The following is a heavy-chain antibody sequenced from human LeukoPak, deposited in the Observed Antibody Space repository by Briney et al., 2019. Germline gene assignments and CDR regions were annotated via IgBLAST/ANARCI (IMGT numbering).Heavy chain of an antibody. CDR1: GFTFSSFW. V-gene: IGHV3-7*01. J-gene: IGHJ4*02. Sequence: GGSLRLSCAASGFTFSSFWMSWLRQAPGKGLEWVANIKKDGSDKYYVDSVKGRFTIPRDNAKSSLYLQVNSLRAEDTAVYYCAVSDDHAFDYWGQGTLVTVSS. D-gene: IGHD2-21*01. CDR3: AVSDDHAFDY. CDR2: IKKDGSDK.